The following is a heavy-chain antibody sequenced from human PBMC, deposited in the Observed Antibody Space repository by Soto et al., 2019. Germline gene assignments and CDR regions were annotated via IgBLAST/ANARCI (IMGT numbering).Heavy chain of an antibody. Sequence: QVQLVQSGAEVKKPGASVKVSCKASGYTFTSYGISWVRQAPGQGLEWMGWISAYNSNTNYEQKLQGRVTMTTDTSTSPAYRGPRSLSSGEPALYFCGREFGEYYFWCCYSPGNAFDIWGQGTTVTVSS. CDR2: ISAYNSNT. D-gene: IGHD3-3*01. CDR1: GYTFTSYG. CDR3: GREFGEYYFWCCYSPGNAFDI. J-gene: IGHJ3*02. V-gene: IGHV1-18*01.